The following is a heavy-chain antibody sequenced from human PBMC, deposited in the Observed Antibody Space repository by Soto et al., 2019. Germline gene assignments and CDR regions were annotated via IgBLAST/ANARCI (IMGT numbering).Heavy chain of an antibody. V-gene: IGHV3-23*01. CDR1: GVTVSIYA. Sequence: GGSLRLSCADSGVTVSIYAMTLVRQAPGRGLECVSTGSGSGPGAYYADSVNGRLTISRDNSKNTVYLQVNSLPAEDTAIYYRGKLWLGELDPVDYWGQGTLVNVSS. CDR2: GSGSGPGA. D-gene: IGHD3-10*01. J-gene: IGHJ4*02. CDR3: GKLWLGELDPVDY.